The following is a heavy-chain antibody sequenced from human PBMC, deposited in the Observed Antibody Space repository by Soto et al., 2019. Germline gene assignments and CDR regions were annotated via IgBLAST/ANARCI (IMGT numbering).Heavy chain of an antibody. V-gene: IGHV4-30-2*01. CDR2: MYHSGST. D-gene: IGHD3-10*01. Sequence: PSETLSLTCAVSGGSISSGGYSWSWIRQPPGKGLEWIGYMYHSGSTYYNPSLKSRVTISVDRSKNQFSLKLSSVTAADTAVYYCARQFYFGSESYYSQPFDFWSQGTLVTVSS. J-gene: IGHJ4*02. CDR3: ARQFYFGSESYYSQPFDF. CDR1: GGSISSGGYS.